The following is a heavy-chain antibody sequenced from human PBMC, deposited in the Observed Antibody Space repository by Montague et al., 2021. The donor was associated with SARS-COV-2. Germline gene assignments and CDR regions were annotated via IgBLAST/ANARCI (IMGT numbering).Heavy chain of an antibody. Sequence: SETLSLTCAVYGGSFSTYYWAWIRQSPGKGLEWIGNIDNSGNTNXXPSLKSRVTISVDTSPTQFSLYLTSVTAADAAVYYCASDQTVLEGIWYGMDVWGPGTTVTVSS. D-gene: IGHD3-3*01. CDR1: GGSFSTYY. J-gene: IGHJ6*02. CDR2: IDNSGNT. CDR3: ASDQTVLEGIWYGMDV. V-gene: IGHV4-34*01.